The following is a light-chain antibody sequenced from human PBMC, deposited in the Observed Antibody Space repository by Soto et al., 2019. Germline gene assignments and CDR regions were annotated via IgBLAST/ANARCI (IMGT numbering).Light chain of an antibody. CDR1: QSVRSN. CDR2: GAS. Sequence: EIVMTQSPATMSVSPGEGATLSCRASQSVRSNLAWYQQKPGQAPRLLIYGASTRATGVPARFSGSVSGTEFTLTISSLQSEDFAVYFCQQHNDWPLTFGGGTKVEIK. J-gene: IGKJ4*01. V-gene: IGKV3-15*01. CDR3: QQHNDWPLT.